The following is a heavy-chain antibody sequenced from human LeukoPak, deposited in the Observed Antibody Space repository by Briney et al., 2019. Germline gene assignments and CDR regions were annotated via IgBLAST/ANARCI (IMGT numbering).Heavy chain of an antibody. D-gene: IGHD2-21*02. CDR1: GGSISSSSYY. J-gene: IGHJ4*02. CDR2: IYYSGST. V-gene: IGHV4-39*01. CDR3: ARAAYCGGDCYLFDY. Sequence: PSETLSLTCIVSGGSISSSSYYWGWIRQPPGKGLEWIGSIYYSGSTYYNPSLKSRVTISVDTSKNQFSLKLSSLTAADTAVYYCARAAYCGGDCYLFDYWGQGTLVTVFS.